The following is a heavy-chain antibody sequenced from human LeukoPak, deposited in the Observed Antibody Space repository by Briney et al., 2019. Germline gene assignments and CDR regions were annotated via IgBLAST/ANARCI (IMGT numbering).Heavy chain of an antibody. D-gene: IGHD6-6*01. Sequence: PSETLSLTCTVSGGSISSGSYYWSWIRQPAGKGLEWIGRIYTSGSTNYNPSLKSRVTISVDTSKNQFSLKLSSVTAADTAVYYCARGDLFAARRGISLAYWGQGTLVTVSS. CDR1: GGSISSGSYY. V-gene: IGHV4-61*02. CDR3: ARGDLFAARRGISLAY. J-gene: IGHJ4*02. CDR2: IYTSGST.